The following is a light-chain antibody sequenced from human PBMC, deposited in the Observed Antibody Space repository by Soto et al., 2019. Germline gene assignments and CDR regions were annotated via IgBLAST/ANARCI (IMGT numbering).Light chain of an antibody. Sequence: QSALTQPASVSGSPGQSITISCTGTSSDVGGYNYVSWYQQHPGKAPKLIIYEVSNRPSGVSNRFSGSKSGNTASLTISGLQADDEADYYCCSYTSTSTRMFGGGTKLTVL. CDR3: CSYTSTSTRM. V-gene: IGLV2-14*01. CDR2: EVS. J-gene: IGLJ3*02. CDR1: SSDVGGYNY.